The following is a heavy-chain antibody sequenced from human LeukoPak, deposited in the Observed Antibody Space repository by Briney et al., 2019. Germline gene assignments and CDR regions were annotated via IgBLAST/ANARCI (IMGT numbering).Heavy chain of an antibody. CDR3: AKDPDGNTPLSYFDY. CDR2: ISGSGGST. Sequence: GGSLRLSCAASGFTFSSYAMSWVRQAPGKGLEWVSAISGSGGSTYYANSVKGRFTISRDNSKNTLYLQMNSLRAEDTAVYYCAKDPDGNTPLSYFDYWGQGTLVTVSS. CDR1: GFTFSSYA. J-gene: IGHJ4*02. V-gene: IGHV3-23*01. D-gene: IGHD5-24*01.